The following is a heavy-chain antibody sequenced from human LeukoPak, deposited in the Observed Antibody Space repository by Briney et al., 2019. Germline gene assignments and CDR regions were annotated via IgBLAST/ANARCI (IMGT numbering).Heavy chain of an antibody. Sequence: PGGSLRLSCAGSGFAFSSFEMNWVRQAPGKGLEWVSYISRSGDNVYYADSVKGRFTISRDNAKNSLYLQMNSLGEEDTALYYCARGTTINNFDYWGQGTLVTVSS. D-gene: IGHD5-12*01. J-gene: IGHJ4*02. CDR3: ARGTTINNFDY. CDR1: GFAFSSFE. V-gene: IGHV3-48*03. CDR2: ISRSGDNV.